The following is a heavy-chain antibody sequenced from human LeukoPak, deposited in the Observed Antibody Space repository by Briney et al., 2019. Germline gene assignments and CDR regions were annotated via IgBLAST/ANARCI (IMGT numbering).Heavy chain of an antibody. V-gene: IGHV3-53*01. D-gene: IGHD7-27*01. J-gene: IGHJ4*02. Sequence: PGGSLRLSCAASGFTVITSFMSWVRQAPGKGLEWVAVVYNDGTTHYADSVKGRFTISRDNPKNTLYLQMNTLRIEDTAVYYRTKTGGPWGWGQGTLVTVSS. CDR2: VYNDGTT. CDR3: TKTGGPWG. CDR1: GFTVITSF.